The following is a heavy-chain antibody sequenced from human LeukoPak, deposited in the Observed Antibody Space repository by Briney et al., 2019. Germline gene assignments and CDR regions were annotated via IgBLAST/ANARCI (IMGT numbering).Heavy chain of an antibody. CDR3: ARDQVGWFDP. D-gene: IGHD3-16*01. CDR2: ITSSSEYI. V-gene: IGHV3-21*01. J-gene: IGHJ5*02. Sequence: GGSLRLSCAASGFTFSTYSMIWVRQAPGKGLEWVSSITSSSEYIYYADSVKGRFTISRDNAKNSLYLQMNSLRAEDTAVYYCARDQVGWFDPWGQGTLVTVSS. CDR1: GFTFSTYS.